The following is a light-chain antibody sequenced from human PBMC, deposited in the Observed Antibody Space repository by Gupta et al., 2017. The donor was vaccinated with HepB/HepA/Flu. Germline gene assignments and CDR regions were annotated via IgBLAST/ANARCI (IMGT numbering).Light chain of an antibody. CDR1: QSVSSN. J-gene: IGKJ2*01. V-gene: IGKV3-15*01. Sequence: EIVMTQSPGTLSVSPGERATLSCRASQSVSSNLAWYQQKPGQAPRLLIYGASTRATGIPARFSGSGSGTEFTLTIGSLQSEDFAVYYCQQYNEWPPYTFGQGTKLEIK. CDR3: QQYNEWPPYT. CDR2: GAS.